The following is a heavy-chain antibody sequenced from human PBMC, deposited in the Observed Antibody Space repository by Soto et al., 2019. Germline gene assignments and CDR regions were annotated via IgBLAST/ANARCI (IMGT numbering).Heavy chain of an antibody. CDR2: IIHIFGTA. D-gene: IGHD2-21*02. CDR1: GGTFSSYA. J-gene: IGHJ4*02. V-gene: IGHV1-69*01. CDR3: ARHRAVAVTAPSSYFDY. Sequence: SVKCSCKAAGGTFSSYAISWVRQDPGQGLEWMGGIIHIFGTANYAQKFQGRVTITADESTSTVYMELSSLRSEDTAVYYCARHRAVAVTAPSSYFDYWGQGTLVTVSS.